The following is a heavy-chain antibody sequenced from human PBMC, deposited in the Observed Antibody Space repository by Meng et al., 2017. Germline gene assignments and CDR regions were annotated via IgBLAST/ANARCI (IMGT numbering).Heavy chain of an antibody. Sequence: GWSGGGSVPPGGSLRLSCAASGFTFNNYWMHWVSQVPGKGLVWVSRISGDGSITNYADSVKGRFTISRDNAKNTLYLQMNSLRPEDTAVYYCLDEAPRSDYWGQGSLVTVSS. D-gene: IGHD1-1*01. J-gene: IGHJ4*02. CDR2: ISGDGSIT. CDR3: LDEAPRSDY. CDR1: GFTFNNYW. V-gene: IGHV3-74*01.